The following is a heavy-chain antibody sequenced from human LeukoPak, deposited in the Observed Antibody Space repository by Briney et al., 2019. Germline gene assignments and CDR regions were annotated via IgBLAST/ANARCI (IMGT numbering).Heavy chain of an antibody. CDR3: AKGPRRDYGMDV. V-gene: IGHV3-23*01. CDR2: ISGSGGST. CDR1: GFTFSSSA. J-gene: IGHJ6*02. Sequence: PGGSLRLSCAASGFTFSSSAMSWVRQAPGKGLEWVSAISGSGGSTYYADSVKGRFTISRDNSKNTLYLQMNSLRAEDTAVYYCAKGPRRDYGMDVWGQGTTVTVSS. D-gene: IGHD5-24*01.